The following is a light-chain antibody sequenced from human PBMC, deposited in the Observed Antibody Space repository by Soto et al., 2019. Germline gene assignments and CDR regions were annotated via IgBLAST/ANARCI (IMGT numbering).Light chain of an antibody. CDR3: SSYTSNSPLYV. J-gene: IGLJ1*01. CDR1: SSDVGGYNY. CDR2: DVS. Sequence: QSALTQPASVSGSPGQSITISCTGTSSDVGGYNYVSWYQQHPGKAPKLMIYDVSNRPSGVSNRFSGSKSGNTASLTISGLQAEHEADYYCSSYTSNSPLYVFGPGTKLTDL. V-gene: IGLV2-14*01.